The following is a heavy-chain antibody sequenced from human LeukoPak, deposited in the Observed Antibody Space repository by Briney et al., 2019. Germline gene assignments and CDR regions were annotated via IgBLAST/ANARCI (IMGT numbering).Heavy chain of an antibody. CDR3: ARDVLAAGATGTFDI. CDR1: GFTFSNVW. V-gene: IGHV3-7*03. Sequence: GGSLRLSCAASGFTFSNVWMNWVRQAPGKGLEWVANIKQDGSEKYYVDSVKGRFTISRDNAKTSLYLQMNSLRAEDTAVYYCARDVLAAGATGTFDIWGQGTMVTVSS. CDR2: IKQDGSEK. J-gene: IGHJ3*02. D-gene: IGHD1-14*01.